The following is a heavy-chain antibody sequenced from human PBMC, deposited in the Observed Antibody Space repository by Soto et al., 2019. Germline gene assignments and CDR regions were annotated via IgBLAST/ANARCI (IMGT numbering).Heavy chain of an antibody. CDR2: IIPIFGTA. V-gene: IGHV1-69*13. CDR3: ARDPTYYYDSSGHG. J-gene: IGHJ4*02. CDR1: GGTFSSYA. D-gene: IGHD3-22*01. Sequence: SVKLSWKASGGTFSSYAISWVRQAPGQGLEWMGGIIPIFGTANYAQKFQGRVTITADESTSTAYMELSSLRSEDTAVYYCARDPTYYYDSSGHGWGQGTLVTVS.